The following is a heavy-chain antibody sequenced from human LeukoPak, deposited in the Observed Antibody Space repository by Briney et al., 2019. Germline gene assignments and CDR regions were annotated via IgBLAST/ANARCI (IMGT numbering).Heavy chain of an antibody. Sequence: GRSLRLSCAASGFIFSSYGMHWVRQAPGKGLEWVAVIWYDGSNKYCADSMKGRFTISRDNSKNTLFLQMNSLRAEDTAVYYCARASAGPFPLDYWGQGTLVTVSS. CDR3: ARASAGPFPLDY. D-gene: IGHD6-13*01. CDR1: GFIFSSYG. CDR2: IWYDGSNK. V-gene: IGHV3-33*01. J-gene: IGHJ4*02.